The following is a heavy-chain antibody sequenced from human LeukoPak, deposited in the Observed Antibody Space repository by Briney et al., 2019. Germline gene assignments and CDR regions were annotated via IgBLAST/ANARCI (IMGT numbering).Heavy chain of an antibody. J-gene: IGHJ4*02. D-gene: IGHD3-3*01. Sequence: GGSLRLSCAASGFTFSSYSMNWVRQAPGKGLEWVSSISSSSSYIYYADSVKGRFTISRDNAKNSLFLQMNSLRAEDAAVYYCAPNFWSGYEGYWGQGTLVTVSS. CDR2: ISSSSSYI. CDR1: GFTFSSYS. CDR3: APNFWSGYEGY. V-gene: IGHV3-21*01.